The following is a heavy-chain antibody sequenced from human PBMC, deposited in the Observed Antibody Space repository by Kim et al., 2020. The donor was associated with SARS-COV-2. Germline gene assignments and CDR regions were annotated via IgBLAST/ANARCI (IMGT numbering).Heavy chain of an antibody. J-gene: IGHJ4*02. CDR2: VSGSGGST. D-gene: IGHD6-19*01. V-gene: IGHV3-23*01. CDR3: AKEVVETSGWYRGDFDY. CDR1: GFTFSTYA. Sequence: GGSLRLSCAASGFTFSTYAMSWVRQAPGKGLEWVSAVSGSGGSTYYADSVKGRFTISRDNSKNTLYLQMNSLRAEDTAIYYCAKEVVETSGWYRGDFDYWGQGTLVTVSS.